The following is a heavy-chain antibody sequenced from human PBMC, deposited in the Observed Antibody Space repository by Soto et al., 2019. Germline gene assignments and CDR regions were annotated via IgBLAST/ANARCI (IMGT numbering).Heavy chain of an antibody. CDR3: ARDVIAAAGTAG. CDR1: GGTFSSYA. D-gene: IGHD6-13*01. V-gene: IGHV1-69*05. J-gene: IGHJ4*02. CDR2: IIPIFGTA. Sequence: QVQLVQSGAEVKKPGSSVKVSCKASGGTFSSYAISWVRQAPGPGIEWMGGIIPIFGTANYAPKFQGRVTITSDESTSTAYIELSSLRSEDPAVYYCARDVIAAAGTAGWGQGTLVTVSS.